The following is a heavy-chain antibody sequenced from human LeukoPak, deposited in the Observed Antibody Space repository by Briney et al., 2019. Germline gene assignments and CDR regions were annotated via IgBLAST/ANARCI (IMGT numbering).Heavy chain of an antibody. D-gene: IGHD6-13*01. Sequence: SETLSLTCTVSGGPTRSYYWSWMRQPPGKGLEWIGNIHYSESTNFNPSLKSRVAIAVDTSKNQFSLSMRSVTAADTAVYYCARVSAAGMEFHYGMDVWGQGTTVFVSS. J-gene: IGHJ6*02. V-gene: IGHV4-59*01. CDR1: GGPTRSYY. CDR3: ARVSAAGMEFHYGMDV. CDR2: IHYSEST.